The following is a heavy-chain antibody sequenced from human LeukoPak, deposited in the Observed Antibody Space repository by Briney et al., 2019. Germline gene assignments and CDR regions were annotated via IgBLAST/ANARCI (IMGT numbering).Heavy chain of an antibody. V-gene: IGHV4-61*02. CDR2: IYTSGST. D-gene: IGHD4-17*01. CDR3: ARESYTVTTTLFDY. Sequence: SETLSLTCTVSGGSISSGSYYWSWIRQPAGKGLEWIGRIYTSGSTNYNPSLKSRVTISVDTSKNQFSLKLSSVTAADTAVYYCARESYTVTTTLFDYWGQGTLVTVSS. CDR1: GGSISSGSYY. J-gene: IGHJ4*02.